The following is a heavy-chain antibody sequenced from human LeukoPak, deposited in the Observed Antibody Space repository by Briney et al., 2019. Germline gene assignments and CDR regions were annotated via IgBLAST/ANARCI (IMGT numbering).Heavy chain of an antibody. J-gene: IGHJ4*02. V-gene: IGHV4-30-4*01. CDR2: IYYSGSP. CDR3: ARVLVDCSGSSCYYFDY. D-gene: IGHD2-15*01. CDR1: GGSISSGDYY. Sequence: PSQTLSLTCTVSGGSISSGDYYWSWIRQPPGKGLEWIGYIYYSGSPYSNPSLKSRLTISVDTSKNQFSLKLSSVTAADTAVYYCARVLVDCSGSSCYYFDYWGQGTLVTVSS.